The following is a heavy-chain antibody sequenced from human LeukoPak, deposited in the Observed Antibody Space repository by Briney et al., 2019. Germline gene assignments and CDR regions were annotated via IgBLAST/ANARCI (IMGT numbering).Heavy chain of an antibody. Sequence: GGSLRLSCAASGFTFSSYGMHWVRQAPGKGLEWVAVISYDGSTKYYADSVKGRFTISRDNSKNTLYLQMNSLRAEDTAVYYCAKEVYDSSGYYYFYYYYYGMDVWGQGTTVTVSS. V-gene: IGHV3-30*18. CDR3: AKEVYDSSGYYYFYYYYYGMDV. J-gene: IGHJ6*02. D-gene: IGHD3-22*01. CDR1: GFTFSSYG. CDR2: ISYDGSTK.